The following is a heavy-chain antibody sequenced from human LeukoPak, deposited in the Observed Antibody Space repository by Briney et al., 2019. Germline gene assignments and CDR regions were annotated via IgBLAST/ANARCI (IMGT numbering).Heavy chain of an antibody. D-gene: IGHD6-13*01. Sequence: GASVKVSCKASGYTFTSYYMHGVRQAPGQGLECMGRIHPNSGDTNYVQRFQGRVTMTRDTSINTVFLDLSRLRSDDTAVYYCAGDGSNWSSLHFWGQGTLVTVSS. J-gene: IGHJ4*02. V-gene: IGHV1-2*06. CDR3: AGDGSNWSSLHF. CDR2: IHPNSGDT. CDR1: GYTFTSYY.